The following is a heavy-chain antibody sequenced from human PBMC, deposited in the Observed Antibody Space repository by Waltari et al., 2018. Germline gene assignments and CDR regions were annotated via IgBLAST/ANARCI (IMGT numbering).Heavy chain of an antibody. D-gene: IGHD3-16*01. Sequence: QVQLQESGPGLVKPSETLSRTCPVSGGSISNYSWSWIRQPPGKGLEWIGYIYYSGSTNYNPSLKSRVTISVDTSKNQFSLKLSSVTAADTAGYYCASWATSFDYWGQGTLVTVSS. CDR2: IYYSGST. J-gene: IGHJ4*02. CDR3: ASWATSFDY. V-gene: IGHV4-59*01. CDR1: GGSISNYS.